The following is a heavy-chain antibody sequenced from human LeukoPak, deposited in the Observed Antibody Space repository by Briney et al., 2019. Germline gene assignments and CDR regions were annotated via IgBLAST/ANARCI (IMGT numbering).Heavy chain of an antibody. J-gene: IGHJ4*02. CDR2: IKQDGSEK. CDR1: GFTFSSYW. CDR3: ASVGSSGYKDY. D-gene: IGHD5-12*01. Sequence: GGSLRLSCAASGFTFSSYWMSWVRQAPGKGLEWVANIKQDGSEKYYVDSVKGRFTISRDNAKNSLYLQMNSLRAEDTAVYYCASVGSSGYKDYWGQGTLVTVSS. V-gene: IGHV3-7*01.